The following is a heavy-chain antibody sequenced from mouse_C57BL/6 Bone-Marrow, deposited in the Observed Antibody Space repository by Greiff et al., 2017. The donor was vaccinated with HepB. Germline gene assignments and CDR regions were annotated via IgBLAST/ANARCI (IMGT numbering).Heavy chain of an antibody. CDR2: IRNKANGYTT. CDR3: ARYSRPAWFAY. J-gene: IGHJ3*01. Sequence: DVMLVESGGGLVQPGGSLSLSCAASGFTFTDYYMSWVRQPPGKALEWLGFIRNKANGYTTEYSASVKGRFTISRDNSQSILYLQMNALRAEDSATYYCARYSRPAWFAYWGQGTLVTVSA. CDR1: GFTFTDYY. V-gene: IGHV7-3*01.